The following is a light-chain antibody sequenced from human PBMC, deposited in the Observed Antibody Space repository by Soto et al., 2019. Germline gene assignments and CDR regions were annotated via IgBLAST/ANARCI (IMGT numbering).Light chain of an antibody. CDR2: DAI. Sequence: EIVMTQSPATLSVSPGERVTLSCRASQSVNNKVAWYQQKPCQTPRLLIYDAIIRAPDVPARFSGSWSGTESTLTINSLQSEDFAVYYCQQYDAWPLTFGGGTRLEIK. CDR3: QQYDAWPLT. J-gene: IGKJ5*01. V-gene: IGKV3-15*01. CDR1: QSVNNK.